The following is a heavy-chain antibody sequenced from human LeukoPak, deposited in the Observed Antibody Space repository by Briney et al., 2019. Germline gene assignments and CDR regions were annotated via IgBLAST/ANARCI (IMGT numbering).Heavy chain of an antibody. CDR3: ATSYGDYSFDAFDI. CDR1: GYTFTSYG. D-gene: IGHD4-17*01. Sequence: ASVKVSCKASGYTFTSYGISWVRQAPGQGLEWMGRINPNSGGTNYAQKFQGRVTMTRDTSISTAYMELSRLRSDDTAVYYCATSYGDYSFDAFDIWGQGTMVTVSS. J-gene: IGHJ3*02. CDR2: INPNSGGT. V-gene: IGHV1-2*06.